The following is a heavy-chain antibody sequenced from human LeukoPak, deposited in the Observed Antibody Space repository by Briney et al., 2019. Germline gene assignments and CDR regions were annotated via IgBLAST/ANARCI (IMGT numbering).Heavy chain of an antibody. D-gene: IGHD3-22*01. CDR2: IWYDGSNK. CDR3: ARGPGSDYYDSSGYVFDY. J-gene: IGHJ4*02. V-gene: IGHV3-33*01. Sequence: PGRSLRLSCAASGFIFSSYAMHWVRQAPGKGLEWVAVIWYDGSNKYYADSVKGRFTISRDNSKNTLYLQMNSLRAEDTAVYYCARGPGSDYYDSSGYVFDYWGQGTLVTVSS. CDR1: GFIFSSYA.